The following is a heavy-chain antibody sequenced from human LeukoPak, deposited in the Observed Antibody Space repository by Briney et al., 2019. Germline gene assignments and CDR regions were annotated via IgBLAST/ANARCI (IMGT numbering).Heavy chain of an antibody. V-gene: IGHV4-39*01. D-gene: IGHD5-24*01. J-gene: IGHJ4*02. Sequence: SETLSLTCTVSGGSISSSSYYWGWIRQPPGKGLEWIGSIYYSGSTYYNPSLKSRVTISVDTSKNQFSLKLSSVTAADTAVYYCARHSEFDRGQRWLQPYDYWGQGTLVTVSS. CDR2: IYYSGST. CDR1: GGSISSSSYY. CDR3: ARHSEFDRGQRWLQPYDY.